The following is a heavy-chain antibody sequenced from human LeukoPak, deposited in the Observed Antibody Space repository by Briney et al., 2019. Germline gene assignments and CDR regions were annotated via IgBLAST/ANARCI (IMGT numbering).Heavy chain of an antibody. V-gene: IGHV4-4*02. Sequence: KTSETLSLTCGVSGGSVSSTNWWTWIRQPPGKGLEWIGEVHLDGRTNFNPSLRSRLTMSVDLSENHVSLKLTSVTAADTAVYYCAREGGFYRPLDYSGQGTVVTVSS. CDR3: AREGGFYRPLDY. CDR2: VHLDGRT. D-gene: IGHD6-25*01. J-gene: IGHJ4*02. CDR1: GGSVSSTNW.